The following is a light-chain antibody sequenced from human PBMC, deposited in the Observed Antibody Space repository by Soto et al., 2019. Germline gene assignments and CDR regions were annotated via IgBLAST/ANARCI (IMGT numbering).Light chain of an antibody. J-gene: IGKJ1*01. CDR3: LQYYNYPRT. Sequence: AIQMTQSPSSLSASVGDRVTITCRASQGIRTELGWYQQRPGDAPKLLIYAASTLQSGVPSRLSGSGSGTDFTLTISSLQPEDFATYYCLQYYNYPRTFGQGTKVEIK. CDR2: AAS. CDR1: QGIRTE. V-gene: IGKV1-6*02.